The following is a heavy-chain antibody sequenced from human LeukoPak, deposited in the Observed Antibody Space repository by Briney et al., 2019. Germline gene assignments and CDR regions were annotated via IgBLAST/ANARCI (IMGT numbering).Heavy chain of an antibody. D-gene: IGHD4-23*01. CDR3: ARDRPYGGKGDFDY. CDR1: GFTFSTYS. Sequence: GGSLRLSCAASGFTFSTYSLNWVRQAPGKGLEWVSVIHTDGSTYASDSVKGRFTISRDNSRNTLFLQMNSLSAEDTAVYYCARDRPYGGKGDFDYWGQGTLVTVSS. J-gene: IGHJ4*02. CDR2: IHTDGST. V-gene: IGHV3-66*01.